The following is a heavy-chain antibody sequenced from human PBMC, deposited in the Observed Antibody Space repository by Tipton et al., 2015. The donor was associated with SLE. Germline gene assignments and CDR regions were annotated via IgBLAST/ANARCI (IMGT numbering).Heavy chain of an antibody. V-gene: IGHV4-61*02. CDR3: ARDETTGRPFDP. Sequence: TLSLTCTVSGGSISSTAYYWGWIRQPAGKGLEWIGRIYSSGSTNYNSSLRGRVTMSVDTSKNQFSLILSSVTAADTAVYYCARDETTGRPFDPWGQGTLVTVSS. CDR1: GGSISSTAYY. J-gene: IGHJ5*02. CDR2: IYSSGST. D-gene: IGHD1-1*01.